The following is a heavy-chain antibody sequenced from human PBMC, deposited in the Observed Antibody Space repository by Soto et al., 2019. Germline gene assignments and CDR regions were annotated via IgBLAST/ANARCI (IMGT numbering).Heavy chain of an antibody. J-gene: IGHJ4*02. CDR3: ARDGPRVYYYDSSGYYDMFDY. CDR1: GYTFTNYY. Sequence: ASVKFSCKASGYTFTNYYMHWVRQAPGQGLEWMGWMSASSGGTKYAQELQGRVTMTTDASTSTAYMELRSLRSDDTAVYYCARDGPRVYYYDSSGYYDMFDYWGQGTLVTVSS. CDR2: MSASSGGT. V-gene: IGHV1-18*04. D-gene: IGHD3-22*01.